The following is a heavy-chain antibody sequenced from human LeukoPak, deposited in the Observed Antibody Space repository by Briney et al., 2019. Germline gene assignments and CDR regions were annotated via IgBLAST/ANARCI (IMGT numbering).Heavy chain of an antibody. CDR3: ARALRDIVVVPAASYYFDY. CDR2: ISGSGGST. V-gene: IGHV3-23*01. J-gene: IGHJ4*02. D-gene: IGHD2-2*01. CDR1: GFTFSSYA. Sequence: PGGSLRLSCAASGFTFSSYAMSWVRQAPGKGLEWVSAISGSGGSTYYADSVKGRFTISRDNSKNTLYLQMNSLRAEDTAVYYCARALRDIVVVPAASYYFDYWGQGTLVTVSS.